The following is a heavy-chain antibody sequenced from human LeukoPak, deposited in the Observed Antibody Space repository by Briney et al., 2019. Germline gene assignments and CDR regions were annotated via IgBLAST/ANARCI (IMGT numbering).Heavy chain of an antibody. D-gene: IGHD6-13*01. CDR2: IYYSGST. V-gene: IGHV4-59*01. Sequence: SETLSLTCAVSGGSISSYYWSWIRQLPGKGLEWIGHIYYSGSTNYNPSLKSRVTISVDTSKNQFSLKLSSVTAADTAVYYCARGIAGIYWSQGTLVTVSS. J-gene: IGHJ4*02. CDR3: ARGIAGIY. CDR1: GGSISSYY.